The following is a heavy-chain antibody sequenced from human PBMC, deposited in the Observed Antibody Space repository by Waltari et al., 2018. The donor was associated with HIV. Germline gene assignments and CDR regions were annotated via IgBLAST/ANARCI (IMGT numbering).Heavy chain of an antibody. J-gene: IGHJ6*02. V-gene: IGHV1-8*01. CDR2: MNPNSGNT. CDR3: ARSSITGTSGGGMDV. Sequence: QVQLVQSGAEVKKPGASVKVSCKASGYTFTSYALNWVRQAPGQGLEWMGWMNPNSGNTGYAQKFQGRVTMTRNTSISTAYMELSSLRSEDTAVYYCARSSITGTSGGGMDVWGQGTTVTVSS. D-gene: IGHD1-7*01. CDR1: GYTFTSYA.